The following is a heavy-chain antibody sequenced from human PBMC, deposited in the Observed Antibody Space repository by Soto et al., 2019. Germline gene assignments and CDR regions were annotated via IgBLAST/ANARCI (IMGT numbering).Heavy chain of an antibody. CDR3: ARVGSSTSRAWFDP. Sequence: GASVKVSCKASGYTFTSYGISRVRQAPGQGLEWMGWISTYNGNTNYAQKLQGRVTMTTDTSTSTAYMELRSLRSDDTAVYYCARVGSSTSRAWFDPWGQGTLVTVSS. V-gene: IGHV1-18*01. D-gene: IGHD2-2*01. CDR2: ISTYNGNT. CDR1: GYTFTSYG. J-gene: IGHJ5*02.